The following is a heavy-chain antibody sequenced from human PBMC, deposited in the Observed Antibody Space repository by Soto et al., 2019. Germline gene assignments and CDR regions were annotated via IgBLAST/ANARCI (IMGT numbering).Heavy chain of an antibody. CDR2: ISWNSGSI. CDR3: AKVPGQWQYDSSGYYFDY. CDR1: GFTFDDYA. D-gene: IGHD3-22*01. Sequence: EVQLVESGGGLVQPGRSLRLSCAASGFTFDDYAMHWVRQAPGKGLEWVSGISWNSGSIGYADSVKGRFTISRDNAQNSLYLQMNSLRAEDTALYYCAKVPGQWQYDSSGYYFDYWGQGTLVTVSS. V-gene: IGHV3-9*01. J-gene: IGHJ4*02.